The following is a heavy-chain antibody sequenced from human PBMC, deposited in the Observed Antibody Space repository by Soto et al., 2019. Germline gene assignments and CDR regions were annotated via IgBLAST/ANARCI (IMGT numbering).Heavy chain of an antibody. V-gene: IGHV3-15*01. CDR3: TTSNLGVDF. CDR2: IKTKPDDGTI. J-gene: IGHJ4*02. Sequence: PGGSLRLSCAASGLIFSDVWMTWVRQAPGKGLEWVGRIKTKPDDGTIDYAAPVRGRFTISRDDSTNTLYLQMTSLTPGDTGVYYCTTSNLGVDFWGPGTLVTVSS. D-gene: IGHD1-1*01. CDR1: GLIFSDVW.